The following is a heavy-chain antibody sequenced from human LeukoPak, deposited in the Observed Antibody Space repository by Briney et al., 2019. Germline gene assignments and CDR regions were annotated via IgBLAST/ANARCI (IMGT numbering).Heavy chain of an antibody. CDR1: GGTFSSYA. CDR3: ARGGSEYQLLYLDYFDY. Sequence: AASVKVSCKASGGTFSSYAISWVRQAPGQGLEWMGRIIPIFGIANYAQKFQGRVTITADKSTSTAYMELSSLRSEDTAVYYCARGGSEYQLLYLDYFDYWGQGTLVTVSS. CDR2: IIPIFGIA. D-gene: IGHD2-2*02. J-gene: IGHJ4*02. V-gene: IGHV1-69*04.